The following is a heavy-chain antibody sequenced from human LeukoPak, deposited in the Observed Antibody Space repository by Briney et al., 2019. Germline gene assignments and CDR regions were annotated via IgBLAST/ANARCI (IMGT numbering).Heavy chain of an antibody. Sequence: GGSLRLSCTASGFTFGDYAMSWVRQAPGKGLEWVGFIRSKAYGGTTEYAASVKGRFTISRDDSKSIAYLQMNSLKTEDTAVYYCTRVDYDFWGGYGHFDYWGQGTLVTVSS. CDR2: IRSKAYGGTT. J-gene: IGHJ4*02. CDR3: TRVDYDFWGGYGHFDY. CDR1: GFTFGDYA. V-gene: IGHV3-49*04. D-gene: IGHD3-3*01.